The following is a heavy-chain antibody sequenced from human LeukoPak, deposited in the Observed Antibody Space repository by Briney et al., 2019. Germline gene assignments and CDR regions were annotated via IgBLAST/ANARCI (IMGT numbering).Heavy chain of an antibody. CDR1: GFTLSNSV. D-gene: IGHD6-19*01. J-gene: IGHJ4*02. CDR3: ARERVAVAGVGVFDS. CDR2: IWYDGSNT. Sequence: GGALRLSCPASGFTLSNSVMHWVGQAQGKGLEGVAIIWYDGSNTYYADFVKGRFTISRDNSKNTLNLQMNSLRGEDTAVYYCARERVAVAGVGVFDSWGQGTLVTVSS. V-gene: IGHV3-33*01.